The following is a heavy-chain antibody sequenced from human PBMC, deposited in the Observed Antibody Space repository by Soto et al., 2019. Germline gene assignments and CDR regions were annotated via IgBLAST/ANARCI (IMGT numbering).Heavy chain of an antibody. Sequence: VQLVESGGGVVQPGRSLRLSCAASGFTFSDYAMHWVRQAPGKGLEWVAVVSHNGRNTHYADSVKGRFTISRDSSKNTVSLEMTSLRAEDTAVYYCAKGGRQWLGTSDFHYWGQGALVTVSS. D-gene: IGHD6-19*01. J-gene: IGHJ4*02. V-gene: IGHV3-30*18. CDR3: AKGGRQWLGTSDFHY. CDR1: GFTFSDYA. CDR2: VSHNGRNT.